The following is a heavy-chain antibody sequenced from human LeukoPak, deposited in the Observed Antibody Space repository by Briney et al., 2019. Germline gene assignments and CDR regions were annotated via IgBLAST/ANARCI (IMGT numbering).Heavy chain of an antibody. CDR2: FDPDDGET. J-gene: IGHJ4*02. CDR1: GYTLTELS. CDR3: ATVDGYYSFDY. Sequence: GASVKVSCKVSGYTLTELSMHWVRQAPGKGREGMGGFDPDDGETIYAQKFQGRVTMTEDTSTDTAYMELSSLRSEDTAVYYCATVDGYYSFDYWGQGTLVTVSS. V-gene: IGHV1-24*01. D-gene: IGHD3-22*01.